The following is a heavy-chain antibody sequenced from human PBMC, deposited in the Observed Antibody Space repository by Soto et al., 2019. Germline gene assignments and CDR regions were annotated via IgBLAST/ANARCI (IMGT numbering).Heavy chain of an antibody. V-gene: IGHV3-23*01. D-gene: IGHD2-2*01. CDR3: AKNKGGNYCTRTSCLYSFDY. CDR1: GFTFSTYA. Sequence: EVHVLESGGDMVQPGGSLRLSCAASGFTFSTYAMTWVRQAAGKGLEWVSTISDSSSTYYADSVKGRFTISRDNSKNTLYLEMTSVRADDTAVYYCAKNKGGNYCTRTSCLYSFDYWGQGTLVTVSS. CDR2: ISDSSST. J-gene: IGHJ4*02.